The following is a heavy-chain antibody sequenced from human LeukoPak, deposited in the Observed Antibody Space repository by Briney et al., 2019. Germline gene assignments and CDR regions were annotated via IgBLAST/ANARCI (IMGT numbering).Heavy chain of an antibody. Sequence: GESPQISCKGSGYSFTSYWIGWVRQMPGKGLEWMGIIYPGDSDTRYSPSFQGQVTISADKSISTAYLQWSSLKASDTAMYYCARQPMTTVTTSFDYWGRGTLVTVSS. D-gene: IGHD4-11*01. J-gene: IGHJ4*02. CDR2: IYPGDSDT. V-gene: IGHV5-51*01. CDR1: GYSFTSYW. CDR3: ARQPMTTVTTSFDY.